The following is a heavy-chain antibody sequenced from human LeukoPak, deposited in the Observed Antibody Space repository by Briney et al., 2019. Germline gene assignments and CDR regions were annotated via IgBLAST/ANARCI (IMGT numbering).Heavy chain of an antibody. J-gene: IGHJ5*02. D-gene: IGHD6-13*01. Sequence: SVKVSCKASGGTFSSYGINWVRQAPGQGLEWMGGIIPIFGTANYAQKFQGRVTITADESTSTAYMELSSLRSEDTAVYYCARAGYNTNWPLRWFDPWGQGTLVTVSS. V-gene: IGHV1-69*01. CDR2: IIPIFGTA. CDR1: GGTFSSYG. CDR3: ARAGYNTNWPLRWFDP.